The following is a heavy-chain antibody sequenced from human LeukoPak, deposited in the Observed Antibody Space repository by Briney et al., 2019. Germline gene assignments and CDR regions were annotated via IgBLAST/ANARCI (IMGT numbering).Heavy chain of an antibody. CDR1: EFIFSNYA. CDR3: AKDKATVAAKGPFDY. J-gene: IGHJ4*02. V-gene: IGHV3-23*01. CDR2: MSRSGCNT. Sequence: GGSLRLSCAASEFIFSNYAMTWVRQAPGKGLEWVSSMSRSGCNTYYADTVKVRFTISRGNSKNTLFLQFNSLRAEDTAVYYCAKDKATVAAKGPFDYWGQGTLVTV. D-gene: IGHD2-15*01.